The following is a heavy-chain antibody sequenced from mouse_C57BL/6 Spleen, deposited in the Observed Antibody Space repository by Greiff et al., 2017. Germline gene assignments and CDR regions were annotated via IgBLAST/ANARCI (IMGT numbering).Heavy chain of an antibody. Sequence: EVQLQQSVAELVRPGASVKLSCTASGFNFKNTYMHWVKQRPEQGLEWIGRIDPANGNTKYAPKFQGKATITADKSSNTAYLQLSSLTSEDTAIYYCAREPIYYEDYAMDYWGQGTSVTVSS. CDR1: GFNFKNTY. V-gene: IGHV14-3*01. J-gene: IGHJ4*01. D-gene: IGHD2-4*01. CDR3: AREPIYYEDYAMDY. CDR2: IDPANGNT.